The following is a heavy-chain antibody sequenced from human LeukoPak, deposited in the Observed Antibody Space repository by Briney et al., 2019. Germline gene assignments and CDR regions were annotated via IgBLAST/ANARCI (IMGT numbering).Heavy chain of an antibody. J-gene: IGHJ4*02. Sequence: ASEKVSCKASGYTFTGYYMHWVRQAPGQGLEWMGWINPKNGATNDAQKFQGRVTMTRDTSISTAYMELSRLRSDDTAVYYCARAPKGYGGKHDYWGQGTLVTVSS. CDR1: GYTFTGYY. CDR3: ARAPKGYGGKHDY. D-gene: IGHD4-23*01. CDR2: INPKNGAT. V-gene: IGHV1-2*02.